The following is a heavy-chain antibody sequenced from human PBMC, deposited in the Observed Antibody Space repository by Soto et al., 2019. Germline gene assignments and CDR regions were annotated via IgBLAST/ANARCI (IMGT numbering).Heavy chain of an antibody. J-gene: IGHJ4*02. Sequence: VSLRLSCAASGFTFSSYWMHWGRQAPWKGLVWVSRINSDGSSTSYADSVKGRFTISRDNAKNTLYLQMNSLRAEDTAVYYCARVASAYCGGDCYHYFDYWGQGTLVTVSS. V-gene: IGHV3-74*01. D-gene: IGHD2-21*02. CDR2: INSDGSST. CDR3: ARVASAYCGGDCYHYFDY. CDR1: GFTFSSYW.